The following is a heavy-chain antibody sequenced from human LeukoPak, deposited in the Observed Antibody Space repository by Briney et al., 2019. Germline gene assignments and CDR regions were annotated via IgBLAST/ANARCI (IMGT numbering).Heavy chain of an antibody. Sequence: PGGSLRLPCAASGFTFSSYWMHWVGQAPGKGLVWVSRINSDGSSTSYADSVKGRFTISSDNAKNTLYLQMNSLRAEDTAVYYCARGQQLPNYYYYGMDVWGQGTTVTVSS. CDR2: INSDGSST. J-gene: IGHJ6*02. V-gene: IGHV3-74*01. CDR3: ARGQQLPNYYYYGMDV. D-gene: IGHD6-13*01. CDR1: GFTFSSYW.